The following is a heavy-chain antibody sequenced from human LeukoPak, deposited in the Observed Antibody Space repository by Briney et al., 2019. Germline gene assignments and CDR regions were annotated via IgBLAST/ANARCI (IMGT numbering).Heavy chain of an antibody. CDR2: IYHSGSK. CDR1: GYSISSGYY. J-gene: IGHJ4*02. Sequence: PSETLSLTCAVSGYSISSGYYWGWIRQSPGEGLEWIGSIYHSGSKSYNPSLRSRVTISPDTSKNQFSLKLTSVNVADTDMYYCARAPLAGSSLYFDYWGQGTLVTVSS. D-gene: IGHD6-25*01. CDR3: ARAPLAGSSLYFDY. V-gene: IGHV4-38-2*01.